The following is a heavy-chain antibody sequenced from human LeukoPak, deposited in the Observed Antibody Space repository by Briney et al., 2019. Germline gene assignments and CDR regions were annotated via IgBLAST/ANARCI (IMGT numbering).Heavy chain of an antibody. J-gene: IGHJ4*02. CDR2: IIPIFGTA. CDR3: ARDLYGDYGDDY. Sequence: ASVKVSCKASGGTFSSYGISWVRQAPGQGLEWMGGIIPIFGTANYAQKFQGRVTITADKSTSTAYMELSSLRSEDTAVYYCARDLYGDYGDDYWGQGTLVTVSS. CDR1: GGTFSSYG. D-gene: IGHD4-17*01. V-gene: IGHV1-69*06.